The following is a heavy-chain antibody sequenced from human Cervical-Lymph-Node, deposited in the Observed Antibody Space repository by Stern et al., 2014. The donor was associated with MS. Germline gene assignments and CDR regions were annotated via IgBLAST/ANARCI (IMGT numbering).Heavy chain of an antibody. CDR2: IYWDDEK. V-gene: IGHV2-5*02. CDR3: AHEIAGLVPFDF. D-gene: IGHD6-13*01. J-gene: IGHJ4*02. Sequence: QVTLKESGPTLVKPTQTLTLTCTFSGFSLNTTGVGVGWIRQPPGKALEWLALIYWDDEKHYSPSLKSRLTITTATSTNMQVITMTNMDPVDTATYYCAHEIAGLVPFDFWGQGTLVTVSS. CDR1: GFSLNTTGVG.